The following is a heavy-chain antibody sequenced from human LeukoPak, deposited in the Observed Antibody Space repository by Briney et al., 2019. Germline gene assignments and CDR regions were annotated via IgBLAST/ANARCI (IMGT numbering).Heavy chain of an antibody. Sequence: PSETLSLTCTVSGVSINSHYLNWIRQPPGKGLEWIGYIYGSGRTNYNPSLKSRVTMSVDTSKSKFSLRLSSVTAADTAVYYCVVSPNQAFFAYWGQGPLVTVSS. J-gene: IGHJ4*02. CDR2: IYGSGRT. V-gene: IGHV4-4*09. CDR3: VVSPNQAFFAY. CDR1: GVSINSHY.